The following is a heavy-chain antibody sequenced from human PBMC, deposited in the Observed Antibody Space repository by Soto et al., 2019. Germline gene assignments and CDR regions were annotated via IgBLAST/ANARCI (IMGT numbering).Heavy chain of an antibody. J-gene: IGHJ3*02. V-gene: IGHV3-23*01. CDR1: GFTFSSYA. CDR3: AREGIAAAGQTDAFDI. Sequence: GGSLRLSCAASGFTFSSYAMSWVRQAPGKGLEWVSAISGSGGSTYYADSVKGRFTISRDNSKNTLYLQMNSLRAEDTAVYYCAREGIAAAGQTDAFDIWGQGTMVTVSS. CDR2: ISGSGGST. D-gene: IGHD6-13*01.